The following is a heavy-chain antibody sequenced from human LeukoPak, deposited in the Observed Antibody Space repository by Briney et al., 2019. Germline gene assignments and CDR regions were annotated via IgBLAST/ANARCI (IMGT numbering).Heavy chain of an antibody. Sequence: PGGSLRLSCAASGFTFSSYSMNWVRQAPGKGLEWVSSISSSSSYIYYADSVKGRFTISRDNAKNSLYLQMNSLRAEDTAVYYCAGDHFGIAAPWGQGTLVTVSS. D-gene: IGHD6-25*01. CDR2: ISSSSSYI. CDR3: AGDHFGIAAP. V-gene: IGHV3-21*01. J-gene: IGHJ4*02. CDR1: GFTFSSYS.